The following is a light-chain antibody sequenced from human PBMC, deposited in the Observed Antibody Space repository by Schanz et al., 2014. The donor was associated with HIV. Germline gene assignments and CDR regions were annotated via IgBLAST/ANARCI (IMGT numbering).Light chain of an antibody. CDR1: QTVSSN. J-gene: IGKJ1*01. CDR2: RAA. V-gene: IGKV3D-15*01. CDR3: QQYNNSPRT. Sequence: DIVLTQSPATLSLSPGDRATLSCRASQTVSSNLPWYQQKPGQAPRLIIYRAANRATGIPDRFSGSGSGTEFTLSISSLQSEDFAVYYCQQYNNSPRTFGQGTKVEIK.